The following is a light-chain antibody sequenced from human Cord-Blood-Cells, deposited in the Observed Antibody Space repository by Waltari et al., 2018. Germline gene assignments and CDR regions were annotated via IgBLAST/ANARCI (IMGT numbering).Light chain of an antibody. J-gene: IGKJ1*01. CDR2: WAS. CDR3: QQYYSTPRT. CDR1: QSVLYSSNNKNY. Sequence: DIVMTQSPDSLAVSLGERGTINCKSRQSVLYSSNNKNYLAWYQQKPGQPPKLLIYWASTRESGVPDRCSGSGSGTDFTLTISSLQAEDVAVYYCQQYYSTPRTFGQGTKVEIK. V-gene: IGKV4-1*01.